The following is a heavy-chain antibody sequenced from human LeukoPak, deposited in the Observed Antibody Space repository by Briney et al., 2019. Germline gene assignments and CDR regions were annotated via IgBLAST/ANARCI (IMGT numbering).Heavy chain of an antibody. CDR2: IYYSGGT. D-gene: IGHD1-26*01. J-gene: IGHJ6*02. V-gene: IGHV4-59*08. Sequence: SETLSLTCTVSGGSISSDYWSWIRQPPGVGLEWIGSIYYSGGTYYNPSLKSRVTISVDASKNQFSLKLSSVTAADTAVYYCARVQVGARDYYGMDVWGQGTTVTVSS. CDR3: ARVQVGARDYYGMDV. CDR1: GGSISSDY.